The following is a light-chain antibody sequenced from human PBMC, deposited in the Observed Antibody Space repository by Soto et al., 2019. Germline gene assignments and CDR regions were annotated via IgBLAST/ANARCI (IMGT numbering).Light chain of an antibody. CDR2: AAS. CDR1: QGLVSW. J-gene: IGKJ4*01. CDR3: QQTSSFPLT. V-gene: IGKV1-12*01. Sequence: DIQVTQSPSSVSASVGDRVTITCRASQGLVSWLAWYQQKPGKAPKLLIYAASSFQSGVPSRFSGSGSGTDFTLTISSLQPEDFATYYCQQTSSFPLTFGGVTKVEIK.